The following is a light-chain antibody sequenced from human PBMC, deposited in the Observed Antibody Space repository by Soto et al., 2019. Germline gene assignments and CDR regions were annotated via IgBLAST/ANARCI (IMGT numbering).Light chain of an antibody. CDR2: GAS. CDR3: HQYGISSST. V-gene: IGKV3-20*01. J-gene: IGKJ5*01. Sequence: ELVLTQSPGTLSLSPGERATLSCRASQSVSSNYLAWYQQKPGQAPRLLIYGASSRATGIPDRFSGSGSGTDFTLTISRLEPEDFAVYYCHQYGISSSTFGKGTRLEIK. CDR1: QSVSSNY.